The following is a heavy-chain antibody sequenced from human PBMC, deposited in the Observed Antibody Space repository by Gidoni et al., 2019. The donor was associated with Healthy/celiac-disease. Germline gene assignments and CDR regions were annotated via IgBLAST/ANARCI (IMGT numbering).Heavy chain of an antibody. CDR1: GFTFSSYS. Sequence: EVQLVESGGGLVQPGGSLRLSCAASGFTFSSYSLTWVRQAPGKGLEWITSSSSSSSYIYYADSVKGRFTIYRDNAKNSLYLQMNSLRAEDTAVYYCAREYSSGWYEKNAEYFQHWGQGTLVTVSS. D-gene: IGHD6-19*01. J-gene: IGHJ1*01. V-gene: IGHV3-21*01. CDR3: AREYSSGWYEKNAEYFQH. CDR2: SSSSSSYI.